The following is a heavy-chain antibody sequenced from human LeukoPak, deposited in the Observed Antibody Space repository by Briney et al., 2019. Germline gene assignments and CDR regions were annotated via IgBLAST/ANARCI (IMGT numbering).Heavy chain of an antibody. CDR1: GGTFSDYA. CDR2: IFPIFGTA. Sequence: SVKLSCKASGGTFSDYAISWVPQAPGQGLECGGSIFPIFGTANYAQNFQGRVTITADKSTSTAYMELNSLTSEDTAVYYCARQGGARQDYHMVVWGNGTTVSVSS. CDR3: ARQGGARQDYHMVV. V-gene: IGHV1-69*06. D-gene: IGHD3-16*01. J-gene: IGHJ6*03.